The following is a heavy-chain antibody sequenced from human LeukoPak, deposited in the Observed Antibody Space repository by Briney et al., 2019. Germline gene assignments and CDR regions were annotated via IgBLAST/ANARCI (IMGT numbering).Heavy chain of an antibody. CDR3: ARAEGYADDFDY. V-gene: IGHV3-33*01. J-gene: IGHJ4*02. D-gene: IGHD5-18*01. CDR1: GFTFSSYG. CDR2: IWYDGSNK. Sequence: RPGRSLRLSCAASGFTFSSYGMHWVRQAPGKGLEWVAVIWYDGSNKYYADSVKGRFTISRDNSKNTLYLQMNSLRAEDTAVYYCARAEGYADDFDYWGQGTLVTVSS.